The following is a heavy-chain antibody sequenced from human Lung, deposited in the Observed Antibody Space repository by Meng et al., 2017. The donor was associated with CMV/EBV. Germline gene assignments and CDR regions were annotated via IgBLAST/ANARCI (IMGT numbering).Heavy chain of an antibody. Sequence: SXKISXTASGFTFSDYAITWVRQAPGKGLEWVGLIRSRAYGGTTEYAASVRGRFTVSRDDSKNIAYLQMNGLKTEDTAVYYCAKYSAVGERLYYFAYWGHGTLVTVSS. J-gene: IGHJ4*01. CDR2: IRSRAYGGTT. D-gene: IGHD2-21*01. CDR1: GFTFSDYA. V-gene: IGHV3-49*04. CDR3: AKYSAVGERLYYFAY.